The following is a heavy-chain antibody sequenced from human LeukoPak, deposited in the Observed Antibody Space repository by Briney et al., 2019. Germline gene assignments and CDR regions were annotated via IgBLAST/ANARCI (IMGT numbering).Heavy chain of an antibody. D-gene: IGHD5-18*01. CDR3: ARDRGDTAMAHPFDY. CDR1: GGSISTYY. V-gene: IGHV4-59*01. J-gene: IGHJ4*02. Sequence: SETLSLTCTVSGGSISTYYWSWIRQPPGQGLEWIGFISFSGSTNYNPSLKSRVTISIDTSKNQFSLKLSSVTAADTAVYYCARDRGDTAMAHPFDYWGQGTLVTVSS. CDR2: ISFSGST.